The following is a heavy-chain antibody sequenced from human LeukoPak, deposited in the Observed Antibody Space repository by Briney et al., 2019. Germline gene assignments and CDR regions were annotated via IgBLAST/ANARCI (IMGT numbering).Heavy chain of an antibody. V-gene: IGHV4-39*01. D-gene: IGHD3-10*01. CDR2: TSYSGNT. CDR1: GDSISSSRYY. Sequence: PSETLSLTCTVSGDSISSSRYYWGWIRPPPGKGLEWIGSTSYSGNTYYYPSLKSRVTISVDTSKNQFYLTLSSVTAADTAVYYCARPNYYGSGSYLHWGQGTLVTVSS. J-gene: IGHJ4*02. CDR3: ARPNYYGSGSYLH.